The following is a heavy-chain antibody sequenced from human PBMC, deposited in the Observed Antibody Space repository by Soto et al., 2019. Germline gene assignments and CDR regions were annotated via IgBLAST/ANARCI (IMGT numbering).Heavy chain of an antibody. J-gene: IGHJ5*02. V-gene: IGHV3-23*01. Sequence: GGSLRLSCAASGFTFSSYAMSWVRQAPGKGLEWVSAISGSGGSTYYADSVKGRFTISRDNSKNTLYLQMNSLRAEDTAVYYCAKEGVRYCTNGVCYNGLNWFDPWGQGTLVTVSS. CDR3: AKEGVRYCTNGVCYNGLNWFDP. D-gene: IGHD2-8*01. CDR1: GFTFSSYA. CDR2: ISGSGGST.